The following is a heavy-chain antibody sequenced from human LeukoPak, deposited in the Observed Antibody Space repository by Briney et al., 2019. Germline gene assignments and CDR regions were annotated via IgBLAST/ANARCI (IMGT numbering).Heavy chain of an antibody. CDR2: IYPGDSDT. Sequence: GESLKISCKGSGYSFTNYWIGWVGQMPGKGLEWMGIIYPGDSDTRYSPSFQGQVTISADKSISAAYLQWSSLKASDTAMYFCARPALIASRDYYFDYWGQGTLVTVSS. V-gene: IGHV5-51*01. CDR3: ARPALIASRDYYFDY. CDR1: GYSFTNYW. J-gene: IGHJ4*02. D-gene: IGHD4-17*01.